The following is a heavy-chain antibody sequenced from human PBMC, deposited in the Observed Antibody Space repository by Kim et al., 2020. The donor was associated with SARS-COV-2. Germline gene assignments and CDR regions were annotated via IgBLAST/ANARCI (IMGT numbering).Heavy chain of an antibody. V-gene: IGHV4-31*03. CDR3: AKNYGDHDWYFDL. D-gene: IGHD4-17*01. Sequence: SETLSLTCTVSGGSISSGGYYWSWIRQHPGKGLEWIGYIYYSGSTYYNPSLKSRVTISVDTSKNQFSLKLSSVTAADTAVYYCAKNYGDHDWYFDLWGRGTLVTVSS. CDR2: IYYSGST. CDR1: GGSISSGGYY. J-gene: IGHJ2*01.